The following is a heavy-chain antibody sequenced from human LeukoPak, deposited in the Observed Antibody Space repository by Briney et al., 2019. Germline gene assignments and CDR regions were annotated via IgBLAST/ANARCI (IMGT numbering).Heavy chain of an antibody. D-gene: IGHD2-2*01. CDR2: INPNSGGT. CDR1: GYTFTGYY. Sequence: GASVKVSCTASGYTFTGYYMHWVRQAPGQGLEWMGWINPNSGGTNYAQKFQGRVTMTRDTSISTAYMELSRLRSDDTAVYYCARGYCSSTSCYPFFDYWGQGTLVTVSS. J-gene: IGHJ4*02. V-gene: IGHV1-2*02. CDR3: ARGYCSSTSCYPFFDY.